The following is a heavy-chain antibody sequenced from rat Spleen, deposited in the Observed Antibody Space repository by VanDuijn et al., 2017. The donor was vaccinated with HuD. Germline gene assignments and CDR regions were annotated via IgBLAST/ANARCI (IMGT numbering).Heavy chain of an antibody. V-gene: IGHV3-1*01. CDR3: ARGRYNSNWFAF. CDR2: ISYSGST. J-gene: IGHJ3*01. CDR1: GYSITSNY. Sequence: EVQLQESGPGLVKPSQSLSLTCSVTGYSITSNYWGWIRKFPGNKMEWIGHISYSGSTSYNPSLKSRISIIRDTSKNRFFLQLNSVTTEDTATYYCARGRYNSNWFAFWGQGTLVTVSS. D-gene: IGHD4-3*01.